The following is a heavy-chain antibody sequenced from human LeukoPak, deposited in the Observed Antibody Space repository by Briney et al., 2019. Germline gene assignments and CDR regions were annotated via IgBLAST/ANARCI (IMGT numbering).Heavy chain of an antibody. CDR3: ARGVPGTYYYYYMDD. D-gene: IGHD2-2*01. J-gene: IGHJ6*03. CDR2: INPNSGGT. V-gene: IGHV1-2*02. CDR1: GYTFTGYY. Sequence: ASVKVSCKASGYTFTGYYMHWVRQAPGQGLEWMGWINPNSGGTNYAQKFQGRVTMTRDTSISTAYMELTRLRSDDTAVYYCARGVPGTYYYYYMDDWGKGTTVTVSS.